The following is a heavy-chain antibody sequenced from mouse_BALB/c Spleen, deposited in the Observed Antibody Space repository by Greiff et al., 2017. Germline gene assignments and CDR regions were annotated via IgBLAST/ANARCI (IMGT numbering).Heavy chain of an antibody. CDR1: GYTFTSYW. V-gene: IGHV1-69*02. D-gene: IGHD2-3*01. J-gene: IGHJ4*01. CDR3: TRSYDGYYYYAMDY. CDR2: IYPSDSYT. Sequence: QVQLQQPGAELVRPGASVKLSCKASGYTFTSYWINWVKQRPGQGLEWIGNIYPSDSYTNYNQKFKDKATLTVDKSSSTAYMQLSSPTSEDSAVYYCTRSYDGYYYYAMDYWGQGTSVTVSS.